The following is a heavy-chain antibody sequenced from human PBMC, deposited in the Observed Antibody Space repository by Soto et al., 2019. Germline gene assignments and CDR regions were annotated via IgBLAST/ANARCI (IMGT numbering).Heavy chain of an antibody. V-gene: IGHV1-69*13. J-gene: IGHJ6*02. Sequence: SVKVSCKASGGTFSSYAISWVRRAPGQGLEWMGGIIPIFGTANYAQKFQGRVTITADESTSTAYMELSSLRSEDTAVYYCARGLRHGGDYYYGMDVWGQGTTVTVSS. CDR2: IIPIFGTA. CDR1: GGTFSSYA. CDR3: ARGLRHGGDYYYGMDV. D-gene: IGHD2-15*01.